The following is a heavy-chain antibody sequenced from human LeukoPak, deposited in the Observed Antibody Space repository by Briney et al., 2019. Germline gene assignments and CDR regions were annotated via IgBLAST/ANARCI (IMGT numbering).Heavy chain of an antibody. CDR3: AKSLAPFYFDS. V-gene: IGHV3-23*01. CDR1: GFTFSSYA. Sequence: GGSLRLSCAASGFTFSSYAMSWVRQAPGKGLEWVSAISSGGGSTYYADSVKGRFTISRDNSKNTLYLQMNSLRAEDTAVYYCAKSLAPFYFDSWGQGTLVTVSS. CDR2: ISSGGGST. J-gene: IGHJ4*02.